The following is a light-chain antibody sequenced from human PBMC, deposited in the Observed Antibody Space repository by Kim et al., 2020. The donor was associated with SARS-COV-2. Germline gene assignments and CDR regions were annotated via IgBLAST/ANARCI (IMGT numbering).Light chain of an antibody. CDR1: SLRVYS. V-gene: IGLV3-19*01. Sequence: SSELTQDPAVSVALGQTVRITCRGVSLRVYSTNWYQQKPGQAPVLVIFGRNHRLSGIPDRFSGSTSGDTAFLTITGAQAEDEADYYCQSRDRTGDLLAFAPGTKAT. J-gene: IGLJ1*01. CDR2: GRN. CDR3: QSRDRTGDLLA.